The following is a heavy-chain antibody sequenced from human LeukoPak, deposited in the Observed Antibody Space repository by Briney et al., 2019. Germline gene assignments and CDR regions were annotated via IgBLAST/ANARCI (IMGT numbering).Heavy chain of an antibody. V-gene: IGHV3-64D*06. CDR2: ISGNGGST. CDR1: GFTFSSYA. Sequence: GGSLRLSCAASGFTFSSYAMHWVRQAPGKGLEYVSAISGNGGSTYYADSVKGRFTISRDNSKNTLYLQMSSLRAEDTAVYYCVKGGSGYSGYDPDYFDYWGQGTLVTVSS. J-gene: IGHJ4*02. D-gene: IGHD5-12*01. CDR3: VKGGSGYSGYDPDYFDY.